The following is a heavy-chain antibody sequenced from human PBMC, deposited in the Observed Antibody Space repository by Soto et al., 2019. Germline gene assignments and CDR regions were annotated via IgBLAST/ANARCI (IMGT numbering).Heavy chain of an antibody. CDR2: IGSRTSDI. Sequence: WGSLILSCASSGFTLSLHTMNWVRQAPGKGLEWVSFIGSRTSDIYYADSVKGRFTISRDNAKNSLYLDLTRLRAEDTAVYFCVRDYYDTSGYPNTFDMWGQGTLVTGSS. D-gene: IGHD3-22*01. J-gene: IGHJ3*02. V-gene: IGHV3-21*01. CDR1: GFTLSLHT. CDR3: VRDYYDTSGYPNTFDM.